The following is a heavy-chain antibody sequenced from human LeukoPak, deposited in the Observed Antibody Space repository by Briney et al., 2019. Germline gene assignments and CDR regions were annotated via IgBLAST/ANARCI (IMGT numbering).Heavy chain of an antibody. CDR2: ISASGP. CDR3: AKDHESDGYPCLDH. D-gene: IGHD3-22*01. CDR1: GFTFSRLA. Sequence: GGSLRLSCAASGFTFSRLAMTWVRQAPGKRLEWVSTISASGPYYADAVRGRFTISRDNSRNTLSLQMDSLRAEDTAVYYCAKDHESDGYPCLDHWGLGTLVTVSS. V-gene: IGHV3-23*01. J-gene: IGHJ4*02.